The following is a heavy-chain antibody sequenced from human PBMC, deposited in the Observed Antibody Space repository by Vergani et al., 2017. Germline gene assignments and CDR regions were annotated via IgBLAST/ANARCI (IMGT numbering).Heavy chain of an antibody. CDR2: IYYSGST. J-gene: IGHJ4*02. Sequence: QVQLQESGPGLVKPSETLSLTCTVSGGSISSYYWSWIRQPPGKGLEWIGYIYYSGSTNYNPSLKSRVTISVDTSKNQFSLKLSSVTAADTAVYYCAGSMGYYGSGSYFHFDYGGQGTLVTVSA. CDR3: AGSMGYYGSGSYFHFDY. V-gene: IGHV4-59*01. CDR1: GGSISSYY. D-gene: IGHD3-10*01.